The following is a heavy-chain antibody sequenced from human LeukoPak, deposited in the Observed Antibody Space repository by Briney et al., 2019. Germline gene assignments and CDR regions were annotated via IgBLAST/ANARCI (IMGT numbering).Heavy chain of an antibody. Sequence: ASVKVSCKASGYIFTGNYMHWVRQAPGQGLEWMGWINPNSGGTNYAQKFQGRVTMTRDTSISTAYMELSRLRSDDTAVYYCARTTYYDNREGFDYWGQGTLVTVSS. V-gene: IGHV1-2*02. CDR1: GYIFTGNY. J-gene: IGHJ4*02. CDR3: ARTTYYDNREGFDY. CDR2: INPNSGGT. D-gene: IGHD3-22*01.